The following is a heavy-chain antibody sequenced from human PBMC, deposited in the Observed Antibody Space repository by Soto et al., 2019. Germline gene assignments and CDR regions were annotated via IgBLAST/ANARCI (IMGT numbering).Heavy chain of an antibody. J-gene: IGHJ5*02. CDR1: GGSISSSNW. V-gene: IGHV4-4*02. CDR3: ARTPHYTAMDGNWFDP. Sequence: QVQLQESGPGLVKPSGTLSLTCAVSGGSISSSNWWSWVRQPPGKGLEWIGEIYHSGSTNYNPSLHSRVTISVDKSTNQFSLKLSSVTAAETDVYYCARTPHYTAMDGNWFDPWGQETLVTVSS. D-gene: IGHD5-18*01. CDR2: IYHSGST.